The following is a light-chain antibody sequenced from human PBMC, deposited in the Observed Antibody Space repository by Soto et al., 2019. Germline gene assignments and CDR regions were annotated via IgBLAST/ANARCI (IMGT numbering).Light chain of an antibody. CDR1: QSLLHSNGYNY. CDR2: LGS. V-gene: IGKV2-28*01. CDR3: MQALQTPST. Sequence: DIVMTQSPLSLPVTPGEPASISCRSSQSLLHSNGYNYLDWYLQKPGQSPQLLIYLGSNRSSGVPDGFSGSGSGTDFTLKISRVEAEDVGVYYCMQALQTPSTFGGGTKVEIK. J-gene: IGKJ4*01.